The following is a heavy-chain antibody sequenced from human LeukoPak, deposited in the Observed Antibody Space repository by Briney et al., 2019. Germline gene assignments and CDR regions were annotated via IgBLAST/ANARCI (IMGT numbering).Heavy chain of an antibody. CDR1: GFTFSSVW. V-gene: IGHV3-7*01. CDR3: ARVRAYYYMDV. J-gene: IGHJ6*03. Sequence: AGGSLRLSCAASGFTFSSVWMGWVRQAPGKGLEWVANIKEDGSEKYYVDSVKGRFTISRDNAKNSLYLQMNSLRAEDTSVYYCARVRAYYYMDVWGKGTTFTVSS. CDR2: IKEDGSEK.